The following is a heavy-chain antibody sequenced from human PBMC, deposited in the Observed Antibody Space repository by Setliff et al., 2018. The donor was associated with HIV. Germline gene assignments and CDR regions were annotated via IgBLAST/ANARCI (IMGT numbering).Heavy chain of an antibody. CDR3: ARQHYYDSSGRNLMDV. J-gene: IGHJ6*03. V-gene: IGHV4-59*08. Sequence: PSETLSLTCTVSGGSISNYYWSWIRQPPGKGLEWIGYIYYSGSTTYNPSLESRVTISIDTSKNQFSLKPSSVTAADTAVYYCARQHYYDSSGRNLMDVWGKGTTVTVSS. CDR2: IYYSGST. D-gene: IGHD3-22*01. CDR1: GGSISNYY.